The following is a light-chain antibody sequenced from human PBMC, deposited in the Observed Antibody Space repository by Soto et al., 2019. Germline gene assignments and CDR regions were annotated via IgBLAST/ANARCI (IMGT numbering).Light chain of an antibody. CDR2: EVS. Sequence: QSVLTQPPSASGSPGQSVTISCAGTSSDVGGYNYVSWYQQYPGKVPKLMIYEVSERPSGVPDRFSGSKSGNTAFLTVSGLQAEDEAEYYCLSYAVTAYVFGTGTKLTVL. CDR3: LSYAVTAYV. J-gene: IGLJ1*01. CDR1: SSDVGGYNY. V-gene: IGLV2-8*01.